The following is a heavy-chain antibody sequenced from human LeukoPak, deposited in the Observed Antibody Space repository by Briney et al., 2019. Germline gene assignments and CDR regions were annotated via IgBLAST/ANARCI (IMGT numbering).Heavy chain of an antibody. J-gene: IGHJ4*02. D-gene: IGHD1-26*01. CDR3: ARDEYSGTDTGDY. Sequence: ASVKVSCKASGYTFTGYYMHWVRQAPGQGLEWMGWINPNSGGTNYAQKFQGRVTMTTDTSISTAYMELSRLRSDDTAVYYCARDEYSGTDTGDYWGQGTLVTVSS. V-gene: IGHV1-2*02. CDR2: INPNSGGT. CDR1: GYTFTGYY.